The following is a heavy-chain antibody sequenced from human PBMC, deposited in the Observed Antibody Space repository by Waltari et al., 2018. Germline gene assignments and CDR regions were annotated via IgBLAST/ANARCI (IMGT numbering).Heavy chain of an antibody. CDR1: GYTFTSYY. D-gene: IGHD3-10*01. CDR3: SRDFGRKGWFDP. J-gene: IGHJ5*02. V-gene: IGHV1-46*01. CDR2: INPMGGST. Sequence: QVQLVQSGAEVKKPGASVKVSCKASGYTFTSYYMHWVRQAPGQGLEWMGIINPMGGSTSYAQKFQGRVTMTRDTSTSTVYMELSSLRSEDTAVYYCSRDFGRKGWFDPWGQGTLVTVSS.